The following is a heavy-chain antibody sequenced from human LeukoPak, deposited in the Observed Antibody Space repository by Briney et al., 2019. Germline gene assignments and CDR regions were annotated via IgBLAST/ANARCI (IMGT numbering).Heavy chain of an antibody. J-gene: IGHJ4*02. V-gene: IGHV5-51*01. CDR3: ARLGLMRYCSGGNCHPDY. CDR2: IYPGDADT. Sequence: GESLKISCKGSGYSFATYFIGWVRPTPGKGLEWMGMIYPGDADTRYSPSFQGQVTISADKSINTAYLQWSSLKASDTAIYFCARLGLMRYCSGGNCHPDYWGQGTLVTVSS. CDR1: GYSFATYF. D-gene: IGHD2-15*01.